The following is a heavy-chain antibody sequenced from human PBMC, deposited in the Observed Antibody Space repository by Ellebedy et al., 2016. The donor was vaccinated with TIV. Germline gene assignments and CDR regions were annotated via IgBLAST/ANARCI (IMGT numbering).Heavy chain of an antibody. V-gene: IGHV1-18*04. D-gene: IGHD1-26*01. CDR2: INANNGNT. Sequence: AASVKVSCKASGYTFTSYGISWVRQAPGQGLEWLGWINANNGNTNYAQIFQGRVTVTTDTSTTTAYMELRSLGSDDTAIYYCARDFNWEVDYWGQGTQVTVSS. CDR3: ARDFNWEVDY. CDR1: GYTFTSYG. J-gene: IGHJ4*02.